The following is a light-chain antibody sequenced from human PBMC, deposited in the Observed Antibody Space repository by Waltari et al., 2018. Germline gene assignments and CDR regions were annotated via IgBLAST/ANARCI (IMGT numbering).Light chain of an antibody. CDR1: QYITTS. V-gene: IGKV1-33*01. CDR2: DAS. Sequence: DIQLTQSPSSLSAAVGDRVTITCQATQYITTSLSWFQQKPGKAPQLLIYDASSLQAGVPSRFSGTDSGTAFSCTITSLQPEDSATYYCQHYHSLPYTFGRGPKLQIK. CDR3: QHYHSLPYT. J-gene: IGKJ2*01.